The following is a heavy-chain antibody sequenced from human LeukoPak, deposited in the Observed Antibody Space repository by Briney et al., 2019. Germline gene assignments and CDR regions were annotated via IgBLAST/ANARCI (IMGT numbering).Heavy chain of an antibody. V-gene: IGHV4-31*03. CDR1: GGSISSGGYY. Sequence: SETLSPTCTVSGGSISSGGYYWSRIRQHPGKGLEWIGYIYYSGSTYYNPSLKSRVTISVDTSKNQFSLKLSSVTAADTAVYYCARGIAEGNWFDPWGQGTRVTVSS. J-gene: IGHJ5*02. CDR2: IYYSGST. CDR3: ARGIAEGNWFDP. D-gene: IGHD3-16*02.